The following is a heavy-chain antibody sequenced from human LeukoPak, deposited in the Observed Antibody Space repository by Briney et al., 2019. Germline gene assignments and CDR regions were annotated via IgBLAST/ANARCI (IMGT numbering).Heavy chain of an antibody. CDR2: ISIGSTTI. CDR1: GFTFSSYS. Sequence: PGGSLRLSCAASGFTFSSYSMNWVRQAPGKGLDWVSYISIGSTTIYYADSVKGRFTISRDNAKNSLYLQMNSLRDEDTAVYYCVRDPDALDYWGQGTLVTVSS. CDR3: VRDPDALDY. V-gene: IGHV3-48*02. J-gene: IGHJ4*02.